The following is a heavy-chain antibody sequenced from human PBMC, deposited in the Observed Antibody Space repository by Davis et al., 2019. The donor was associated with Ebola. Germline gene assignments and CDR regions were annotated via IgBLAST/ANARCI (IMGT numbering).Heavy chain of an antibody. CDR2: IYYSGST. CDR1: GYSISSGYY. D-gene: IGHD3-22*01. Sequence: MPGGSLRLSCTVSGYSISSGYYWGWIRQPPGKGLEWIGSIYYSGSTYYNPSLKSRVTISVDTSKNQFSLKLSSVTAADTAVYYCARLTLTYYYDSSGYYSTPAGGPDYWGQGTLVTVSS. V-gene: IGHV4-38-2*02. J-gene: IGHJ4*02. CDR3: ARLTLTYYYDSSGYYSTPAGGPDY.